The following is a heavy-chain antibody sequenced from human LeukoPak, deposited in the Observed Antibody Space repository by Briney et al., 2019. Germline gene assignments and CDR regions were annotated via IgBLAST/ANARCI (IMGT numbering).Heavy chain of an antibody. V-gene: IGHV3-7*05. Sequence: PGGSLRLSCAASGLTFSRYWMSWVRQAPGKGLEWVANTKQDGSEKNYVDSVKGRFTISRDNAKNSLYLQMNSLRAEDTAVYYCTTDEVAGFDYWGQGTLVTVSS. CDR1: GLTFSRYW. CDR2: TKQDGSEK. J-gene: IGHJ4*02. D-gene: IGHD6-19*01. CDR3: TTDEVAGFDY.